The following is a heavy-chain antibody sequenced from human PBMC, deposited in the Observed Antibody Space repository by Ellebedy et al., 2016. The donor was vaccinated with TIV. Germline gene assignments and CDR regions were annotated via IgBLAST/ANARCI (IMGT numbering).Heavy chain of an antibody. CDR1: GFTFSSYS. Sequence: GESLKISXAASGFTFSSYSMNWVRQAPGKGLEWVSSISSSSSYIYYADSVKGRFTISRDNAKNSLYLQMNSLRAEDTAVYYCARERFEGYWGQGTLVTVSS. J-gene: IGHJ4*02. V-gene: IGHV3-21*01. CDR3: ARERFEGY. CDR2: ISSSSSYI. D-gene: IGHD3-3*01.